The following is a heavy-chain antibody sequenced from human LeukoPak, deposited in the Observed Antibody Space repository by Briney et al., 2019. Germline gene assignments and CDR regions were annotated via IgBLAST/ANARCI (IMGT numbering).Heavy chain of an antibody. CDR1: GFTFSSYG. J-gene: IGHJ4*02. Sequence: GGSLRLSCAASGFTFSSYGMHWVRQAPGKGLEWVAVISYDGSNKYYADSVKGRFTISRDNSKNTLYLQMNSLRAEDTAVYYCAKDLKRGIAVAGLDYWGQGTLVTVSS. CDR2: ISYDGSNK. V-gene: IGHV3-30*18. D-gene: IGHD6-19*01. CDR3: AKDLKRGIAVAGLDY.